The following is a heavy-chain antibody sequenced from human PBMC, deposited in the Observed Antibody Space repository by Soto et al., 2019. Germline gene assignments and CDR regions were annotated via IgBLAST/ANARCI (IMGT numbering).Heavy chain of an antibody. V-gene: IGHV3-30-3*01. CDR2: ISYDGSNK. CDR3: ARDRVRGVITYYFDY. J-gene: IGHJ4*02. D-gene: IGHD3-10*01. Sequence: QVQLVESGGGVVQPGRSLRLSCAASGFTFSSYAMHWVRQAPGKGLEWVAVISYDGSNKYYADSVKGRFTISRDNSMNTLYLQMNSLRAEDTAVYYCARDRVRGVITYYFDYWGQGTLVTVSS. CDR1: GFTFSSYA.